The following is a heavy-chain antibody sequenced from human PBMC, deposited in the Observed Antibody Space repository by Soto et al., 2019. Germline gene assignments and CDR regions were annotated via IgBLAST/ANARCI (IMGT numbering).Heavy chain of an antibody. CDR2: INPSGGST. Sequence: ASVKVSCKASGYTFTSYYMHWVRQAPGQGLEWMGIINPSGGSTSYAQKFQGRVTMTRDTSTSTVYMELSSLRSEDTAVYYCAREATIAAADPLDWFDPWGQGTLGTVSS. J-gene: IGHJ5*02. CDR1: GYTFTSYY. D-gene: IGHD6-13*01. CDR3: AREATIAAADPLDWFDP. V-gene: IGHV1-46*03.